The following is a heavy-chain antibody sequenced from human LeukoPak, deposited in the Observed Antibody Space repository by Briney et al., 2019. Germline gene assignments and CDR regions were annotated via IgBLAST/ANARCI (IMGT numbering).Heavy chain of an antibody. V-gene: IGHV3-74*01. J-gene: IGHJ4*02. CDR2: IASDGSST. CDR3: AREMATGEFDY. Sequence: GGSLRLSCAASGFTFSSYWMNWVRQAPGKGLVWVSRIASDGSSTTYADSVKGRFSISRDNAKNTLYLQMNSLRDEDTAVYYCAREMATGEFDYWGQGLLVTVSS. CDR1: GFTFSSYW. D-gene: IGHD5-24*01.